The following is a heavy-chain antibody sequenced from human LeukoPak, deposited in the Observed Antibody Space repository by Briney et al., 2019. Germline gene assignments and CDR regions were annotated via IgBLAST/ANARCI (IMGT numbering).Heavy chain of an antibody. V-gene: IGHV3-13*01. J-gene: IGHJ4*02. CDR1: GLTLGSHD. CDR2: VSSGFHA. CDR3: VREARGYHYTYFDY. D-gene: IGHD5-18*01. Sequence: GGSPRLSCTASGLTLGSHDMHWVRQIPGQGLEWVAAVSSGFHAFFADSVQGRFTVSREDARNSLYLQMNSLRAGDTAVYYCVREARGYHYTYFDYWGQGTLVTVSS.